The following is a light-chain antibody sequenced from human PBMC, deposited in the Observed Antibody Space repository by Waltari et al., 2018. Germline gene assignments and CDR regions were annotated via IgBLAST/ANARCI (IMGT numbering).Light chain of an antibody. CDR2: GSS. J-gene: IGKJ4*01. CDR1: QTTYTN. Sequence: VMTQSPATLSVSPGAGATLSCRASQTTYTNLAWYQQKPGQVPRLLIYGSSTRATGIPARCSGSGSGTEFTLTISSLQSEDFAVYYCQQYSRWPLTFGGGTKVEIK. CDR3: QQYSRWPLT. V-gene: IGKV3-15*01.